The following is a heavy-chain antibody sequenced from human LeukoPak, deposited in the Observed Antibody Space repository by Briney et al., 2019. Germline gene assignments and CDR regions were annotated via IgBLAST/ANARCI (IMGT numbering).Heavy chain of an antibody. V-gene: IGHV1-18*01. J-gene: IGHJ4*02. CDR2: ISAYNGNT. D-gene: IGHD3-10*01. CDR3: ARDRYYGSGSYNYFDY. Sequence: ASVKVSCKASGYTFTSYGISWVRQAPGQGLEWMGWISAYNGNTNYAQKLQGRVTMTTDTSTSTAYMELRSLRSDDTALYYCARDRYYGSGSYNYFDYWGQGTLVTVSS. CDR1: GYTFTSYG.